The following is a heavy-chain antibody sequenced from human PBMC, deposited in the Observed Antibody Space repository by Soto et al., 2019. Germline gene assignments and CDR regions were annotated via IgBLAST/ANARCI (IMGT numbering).Heavy chain of an antibody. CDR3: ARDRYSATQTNRMDV. J-gene: IGHJ6*02. D-gene: IGHD1-26*01. CDR1: GGSISSGGYY. CDR2: IYYSGST. V-gene: IGHV4-31*03. Sequence: SETLSLTCTVSGGSISSGGYYWSWIRQHPGKGLEWIGYIYYSGSTYYNPSLKSRVTISVDTSKNQFSLKLSSVTAADTAVYYCARDRYSATQTNRMDVWGQGTTVTVSS.